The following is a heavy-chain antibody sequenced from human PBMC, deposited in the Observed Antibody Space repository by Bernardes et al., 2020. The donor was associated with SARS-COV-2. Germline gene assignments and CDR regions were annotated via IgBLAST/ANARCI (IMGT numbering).Heavy chain of an antibody. Sequence: GGSLRLSCAASGFIFSNYWMHWVRQAPGKGLVWVSRINTNGRTTNYADSVKGRFTISRDDAKNTLYLQMNSLRAEDTATYYCSHWGPAATVTPHYYYAMDVWGQGTTVTVSS. CDR3: SHWGPAATVTPHYYYAMDV. V-gene: IGHV3-74*01. D-gene: IGHD4-4*01. CDR2: INTNGRTT. J-gene: IGHJ6*02. CDR1: GFIFSNYW.